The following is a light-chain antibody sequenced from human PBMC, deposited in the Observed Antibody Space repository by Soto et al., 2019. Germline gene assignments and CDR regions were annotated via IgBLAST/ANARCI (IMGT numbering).Light chain of an antibody. V-gene: IGKV1-39*01. J-gene: IGKJ5*01. CDR1: QSISSY. Sequence: DIQMTQSPSSLSASVGDRITIACRAGQSISSYLNWFQQKPGKAPKLLIYAASTLQSGVPSRFSGSGSGTDFTLPISCLQSEDFATYYCQQYYSFPITFGQGTRLEIK. CDR2: AAS. CDR3: QQYYSFPIT.